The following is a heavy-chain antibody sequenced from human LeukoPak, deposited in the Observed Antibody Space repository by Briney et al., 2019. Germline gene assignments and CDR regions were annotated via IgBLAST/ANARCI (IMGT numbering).Heavy chain of an antibody. CDR2: INPSGGST. J-gene: IGHJ4*02. CDR3: ARARRVTTVTSHLAY. CDR1: GYTFTSYY. Sequence: GASVKVSCKASGYTFTSYYMHWVRQAPGQGLEWMGIINPSGGSTSYAQKFQGRVTMTRDTSTSTVYMELSSLRSEDTAVYYCARARRVTTVTSHLAYWGQGTLVTVSS. V-gene: IGHV1-46*01. D-gene: IGHD4-17*01.